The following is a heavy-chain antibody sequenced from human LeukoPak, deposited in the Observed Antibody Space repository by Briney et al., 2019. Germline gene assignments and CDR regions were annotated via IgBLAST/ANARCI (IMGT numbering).Heavy chain of an antibody. Sequence: SETLSLTCTVSGGSISSYYWSWIRQPPGKGLEWIGYIYYSGSTNYNPSLKSRVTISVDTSKNQFSLKLSSVTAADTAVYYCARGFGSIPDSSGYYPPRSSDAFDIWGQGTMVTVSS. CDR3: ARGFGSIPDSSGYYPPRSSDAFDI. CDR2: IYYSGST. V-gene: IGHV4-59*12. D-gene: IGHD3-22*01. CDR1: GGSISSYY. J-gene: IGHJ3*02.